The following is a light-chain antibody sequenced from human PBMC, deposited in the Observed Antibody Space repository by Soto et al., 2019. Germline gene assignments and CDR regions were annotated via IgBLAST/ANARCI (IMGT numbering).Light chain of an antibody. J-gene: IGKJ4*01. Sequence: ANQLTQSPSSLSASVGDRVTITCRASQAISSALAWYQQKPGKPPKLLIYDASALQSGVPSRFSGTASGTDFTLTISSLQPEDFATYYCQQANSFPLTFGGGTKVDIK. V-gene: IGKV1-13*02. CDR1: QAISSA. CDR3: QQANSFPLT. CDR2: DAS.